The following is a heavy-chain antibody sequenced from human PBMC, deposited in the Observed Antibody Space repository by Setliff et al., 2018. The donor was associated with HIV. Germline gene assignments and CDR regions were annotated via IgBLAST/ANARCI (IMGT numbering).Heavy chain of an antibody. CDR1: GYTFTSYD. CDR3: ARDSFGGEFTYYYYGMDV. J-gene: IGHJ6*02. V-gene: IGHV1-18*01. CDR2: ISNDNGNT. Sequence: ASVKVSCKASGYTFTSYDITWVRQAPGQGLEWMGWISNDNGNTKYAQKLQGRVTITRDTSASTAYMELSSLRSEDTAVYYCARDSFGGEFTYYYYGMDVWGQGTTVTVSS. D-gene: IGHD3-10*01.